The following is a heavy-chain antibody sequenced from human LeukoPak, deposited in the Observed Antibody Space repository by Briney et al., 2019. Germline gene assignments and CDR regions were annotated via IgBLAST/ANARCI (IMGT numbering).Heavy chain of an antibody. V-gene: IGHV4-59*08. J-gene: IGHJ4*02. CDR1: GASVSSYY. CDR2: IYYIGST. D-gene: IGHD2/OR15-2a*01. Sequence: PSETLSLTCSVSGASVSSYYWSWMRQSPGKGLEWVGYIYYIGSTNYNPSLNSRVTISEDMSKNKISLRLTSVTAADTAVDYCSRHNSFYFDYWGQGILVTVSS. CDR3: SRHNSFYFDY.